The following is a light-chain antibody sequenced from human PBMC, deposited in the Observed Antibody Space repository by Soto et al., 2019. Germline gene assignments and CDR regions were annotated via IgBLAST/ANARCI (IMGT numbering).Light chain of an antibody. V-gene: IGLV2-14*01. Sequence: QSALTQPASVSGSPGQSITISCTGTSSDVGGYNYVSWYQHHPGKAPKLMMYEVSNRPSGVSNRCSGSKSGNTASLSISGLQAEDEADYYCSSYTTSYTQVFGGGTKLTVL. CDR2: EVS. CDR3: SSYTTSYTQV. J-gene: IGLJ3*02. CDR1: SSDVGGYNY.